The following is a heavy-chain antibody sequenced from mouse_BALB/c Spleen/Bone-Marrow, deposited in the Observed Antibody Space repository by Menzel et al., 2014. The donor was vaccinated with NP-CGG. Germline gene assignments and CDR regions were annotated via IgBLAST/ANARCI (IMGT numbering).Heavy chain of an antibody. Sequence: EVQLQQSGAELVKPGASVKLSCTASGFNIKDTYMHWVKQRPEQGLEWIGRIDPANGNTKYDPKFQGKATITADTSSNTAYLQLSSLTSEDTAVYYCALYYDYDVGYWGQGTTPTVSS. CDR2: IDPANGNT. D-gene: IGHD2-4*01. CDR1: GFNIKDTY. V-gene: IGHV14-3*02. J-gene: IGHJ2*01. CDR3: ALYYDYDVGY.